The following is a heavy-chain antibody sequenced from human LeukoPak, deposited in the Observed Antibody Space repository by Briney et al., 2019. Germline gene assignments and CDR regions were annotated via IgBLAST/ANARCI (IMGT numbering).Heavy chain of an antibody. Sequence: SETLSLTCTVSGGSISSYYWSWIRQPPGKGLEWIGYIYYSGSTNYNPSLKSRVTISVDTSKNQFSLKLSSVTAADTAVYYCARHTYYYDSSGYDNFDYWGQGTLVTVSS. CDR3: ARHTYYYDSSGYDNFDY. CDR1: GGSISSYY. D-gene: IGHD3-22*01. CDR2: IYYSGST. J-gene: IGHJ4*02. V-gene: IGHV4-59*08.